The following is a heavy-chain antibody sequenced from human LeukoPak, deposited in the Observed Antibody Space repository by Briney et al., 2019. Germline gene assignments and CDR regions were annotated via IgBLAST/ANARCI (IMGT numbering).Heavy chain of an antibody. Sequence: GGSLRLSCAASGVTFRRYGMHWVRQAPGKGLGRVADISYDGSKKYYADTVKGGFTISRDNSKNTLYLPMNSLRAEDTAVYYCAKEGYAEYFQHWGPGTLVPGSS. D-gene: IGHD5-12*01. CDR3: AKEGYAEYFQH. CDR2: ISYDGSKK. J-gene: IGHJ1*01. V-gene: IGHV3-30*18. CDR1: GVTFRRYG.